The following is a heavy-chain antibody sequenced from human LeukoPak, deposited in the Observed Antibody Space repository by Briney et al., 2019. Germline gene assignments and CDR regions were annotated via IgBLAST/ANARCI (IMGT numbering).Heavy chain of an antibody. Sequence: PGGSLRLSCAASGFTFSSYAMHWVRQAPGKGLEWVAVISYDGSNKYYADSVKGRFTISRDNSKNTLYLQMNSLRAEDTAVYYCARDREYYYDSSGEIDYWGQGTLVIVSS. V-gene: IGHV3-30-3*01. J-gene: IGHJ4*02. CDR3: ARDREYYYDSSGEIDY. D-gene: IGHD3-22*01. CDR2: ISYDGSNK. CDR1: GFTFSSYA.